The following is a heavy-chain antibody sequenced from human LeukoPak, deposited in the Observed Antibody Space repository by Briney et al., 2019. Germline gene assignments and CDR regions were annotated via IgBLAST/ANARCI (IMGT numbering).Heavy chain of an antibody. V-gene: IGHV3-9*01. D-gene: IGHD3-22*01. Sequence: GRSLRLSCAASGFSFDDYDMHWVRQAPGKGLEWVSGITWDSGSIGYADTVKGRFTISRDNAKNSLYLQMNSLRTDDTALYYCAKESIVYYLGGYSQPGGQGTLVT. CDR1: GFSFDDYD. CDR3: AKESIVYYLGGYSQP. J-gene: IGHJ1*01. CDR2: ITWDSGSI.